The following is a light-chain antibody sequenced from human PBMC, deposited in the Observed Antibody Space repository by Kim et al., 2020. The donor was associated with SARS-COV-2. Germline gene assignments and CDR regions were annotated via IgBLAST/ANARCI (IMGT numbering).Light chain of an antibody. V-gene: IGLV1-40*01. Sequence: RVTISCTGRRSNIGAGYDVHWYQQLPGTAPKLLIYGNSNRPSGVPDRFSGSKSGTSASLAITGLQAEDEADYYCQSYDSSLSGSVVFGGGTQLTVL. CDR3: QSYDSSLSGSVV. CDR2: GNS. J-gene: IGLJ2*01. CDR1: RSNIGAGYD.